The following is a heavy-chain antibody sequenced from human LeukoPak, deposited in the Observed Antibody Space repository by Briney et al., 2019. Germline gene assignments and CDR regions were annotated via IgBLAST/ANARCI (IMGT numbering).Heavy chain of an antibody. CDR3: ARDGGQRNYDFWSGYYRGGPWFDP. J-gene: IGHJ5*02. CDR1: GGTFSSYA. D-gene: IGHD3-3*01. CDR2: IIPIFGTA. Sequence: SVRVSCKASGGTFSSYAISWVRQAPGQGLEWMGGIIPIFGTANYAQKFQGRVTITTDESTSTAYMELSSLRSEDTAVYYCARDGGQRNYDFWSGYYRGGPWFDPWGQGTLVTVSS. V-gene: IGHV1-69*05.